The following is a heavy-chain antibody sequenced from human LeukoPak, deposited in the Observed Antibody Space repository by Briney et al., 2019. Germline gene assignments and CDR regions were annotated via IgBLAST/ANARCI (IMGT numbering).Heavy chain of an antibody. J-gene: IGHJ4*02. D-gene: IGHD3-22*01. CDR2: ISSKSDYT. V-gene: IGHV3-23*01. Sequence: PGVSLRLSCAASGFTFSFYAMSWVRQAPGKGLEWVSSISSKSDYTYYEDSVKGRFTVSRDNSKSTLYLQMNSLRAEDTAIYYCAKDRPNYYESNGHYYRRDGDYWGQGTLVTVSS. CDR3: AKDRPNYYESNGHYYRRDGDY. CDR1: GFTFSFYA.